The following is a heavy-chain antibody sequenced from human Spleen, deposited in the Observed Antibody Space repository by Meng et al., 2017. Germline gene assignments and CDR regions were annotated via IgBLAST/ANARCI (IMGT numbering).Heavy chain of an antibody. CDR3: ARHADDILTGYYIEGGAFDI. J-gene: IGHJ3*02. Sequence: GESLKISCKASGYTLTTSCTGWVRQMPGKGLEWMGIICPSDSNTRYSPSFQGQVTISADKSISTAYLQWSSLKASDTAMYYCARHADDILTGYYIEGGAFDIWGQGTMVTVSS. V-gene: IGHV5-51*01. CDR2: ICPSDSNT. CDR1: GYTLTTSC. D-gene: IGHD3-9*01.